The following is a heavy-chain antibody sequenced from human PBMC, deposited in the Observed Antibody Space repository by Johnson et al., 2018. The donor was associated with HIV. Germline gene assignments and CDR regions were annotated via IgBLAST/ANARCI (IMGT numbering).Heavy chain of an antibody. CDR2: INWNGGST. V-gene: IGHV3-20*04. Sequence: VQLVESGGGLVQPGGSLRLSCAASGFTFVDYGMSWVRQAPGQGLEWVSGINWNGGSTGYADSVKGRVTISRDNAKNSLYLQLNSLRAEDTALYYCARLVSSSFTHAFDIWGQGTMVTVSS. J-gene: IGHJ3*02. D-gene: IGHD3-22*01. CDR3: ARLVSSSFTHAFDI. CDR1: GFTFVDYG.